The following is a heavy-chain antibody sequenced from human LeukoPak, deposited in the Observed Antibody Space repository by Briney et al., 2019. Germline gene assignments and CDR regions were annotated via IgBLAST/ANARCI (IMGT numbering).Heavy chain of an antibody. J-gene: IGHJ4*02. CDR3: ARGDRGFSYYGSGSFYYFDY. D-gene: IGHD3-10*01. CDR1: GGSISSYY. CDR2: IYYSGST. Sequence: TSETLSLTCTVSGGSISSYYWSWIRQPPGKGLEWIGYIYYSGSTNYNPSLKSRVTISVDTSKNQFSLKLSSVTAADTAVYYCARGDRGFSYYGSGSFYYFDYWGQGTLVTVSS. V-gene: IGHV4-59*01.